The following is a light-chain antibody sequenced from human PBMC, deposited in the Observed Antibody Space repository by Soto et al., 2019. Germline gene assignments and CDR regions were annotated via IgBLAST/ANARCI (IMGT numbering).Light chain of an antibody. V-gene: IGKV1-5*01. CDR2: DAS. J-gene: IGKJ1*01. Sequence: DIQMTQSPTTLSASVGDRVIITCRASQRMSAWLAWYQQKPGKAPKLLIYDASSLENGVPSRFSGSGSGTEFTLTISSLQPDDFAIYDCQQYDTYPWTFGQGTKVDIK. CDR1: QRMSAW. CDR3: QQYDTYPWT.